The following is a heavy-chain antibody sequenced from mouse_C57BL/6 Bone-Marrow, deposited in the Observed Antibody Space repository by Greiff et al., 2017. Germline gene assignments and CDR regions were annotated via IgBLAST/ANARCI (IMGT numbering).Heavy chain of an antibody. D-gene: IGHD1-1*01. CDR3: ARSSPFITTVVATFDY. J-gene: IGHJ2*01. V-gene: IGHV1-18*01. CDR2: INPNNGGT. CDR1: GYTFTDYN. Sequence: EVQLQQSGPELVKPGASVKIPCKASGYTFTDYNMDWVKQSHGKSLEWIGDINPNNGGTIYNQKFKGKATLTVDKSSSTAYMELRSLTSEDTAVYYCARSSPFITTVVATFDYWGQGTTLTVSS.